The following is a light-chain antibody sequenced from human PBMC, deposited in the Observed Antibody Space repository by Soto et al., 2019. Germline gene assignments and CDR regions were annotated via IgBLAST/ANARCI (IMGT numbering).Light chain of an antibody. CDR1: QGIRND. V-gene: IGKV1-6*01. Sequence: AIQMTQSPSSLSASVGDRVTLTCRASQGIRNDLGWYQQKPGKAPKLLISAASNLQSGVPSRFSGSGSDTDFTLTISSLQPEDFATYYCLQDYIYPYTFGQGTQLEIK. CDR2: AAS. CDR3: LQDYIYPYT. J-gene: IGKJ2*01.